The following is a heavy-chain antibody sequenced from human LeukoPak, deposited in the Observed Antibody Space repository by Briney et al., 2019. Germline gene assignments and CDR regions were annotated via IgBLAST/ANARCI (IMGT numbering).Heavy chain of an antibody. CDR1: GFTFRSYA. CDR3: AKDPGHYYDSSGYYFYFDY. Sequence: PGGSLRLSCAASGFTFRSYAMSWVRQAPGKGLEWVSAISGSGGSTYYADSVKGRFTISRDNSKNTLYLQMNSLRAEDTAVYYCAKDPGHYYDSSGYYFYFDYWGQGTLVTVSS. J-gene: IGHJ4*02. D-gene: IGHD3-22*01. V-gene: IGHV3-23*01. CDR2: ISGSGGST.